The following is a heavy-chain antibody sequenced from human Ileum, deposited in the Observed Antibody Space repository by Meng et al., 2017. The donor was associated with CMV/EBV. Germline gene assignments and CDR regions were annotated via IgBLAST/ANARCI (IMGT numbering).Heavy chain of an antibody. CDR1: DGSISYYY. Sequence: QVQLQESGPGLGKPSETLSLTCTVTDGSISYYYWSWIRQSADKGLEWIGRISSSGSINYNPSLESRLTLSVDTSKKQLSLKLSSVTAADTAVYYCARAEADTGNFEYWGQGTLVTVSS. J-gene: IGHJ4*02. V-gene: IGHV4-4*07. CDR3: ARAEADTGNFEY. CDR2: ISSSGSI. D-gene: IGHD6-19*01.